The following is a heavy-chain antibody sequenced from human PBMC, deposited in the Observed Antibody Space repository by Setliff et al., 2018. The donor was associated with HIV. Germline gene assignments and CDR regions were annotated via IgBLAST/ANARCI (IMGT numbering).Heavy chain of an antibody. V-gene: IGHV1-46*01. J-gene: IGHJ6*02. CDR3: ARAGTTILNFFYGMDV. CDR1: GHTFTSHS. Sequence: ASVKVSCKASGHTFTSHSIHWVRQAPGQGLQWMGYINPSGGSANYAQEFQGRITMTRDTSTSTVYMELTGLRHDDTAVFFCARAGTTILNFFYGMDVWGRGTTVTVSS. D-gene: IGHD3-3*02. CDR2: INPSGGSA.